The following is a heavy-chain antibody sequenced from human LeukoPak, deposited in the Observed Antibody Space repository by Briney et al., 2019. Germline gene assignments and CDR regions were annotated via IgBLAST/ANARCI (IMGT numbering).Heavy chain of an antibody. CDR2: ISGSGGST. V-gene: IGHV3-23*01. CDR3: AKDAGSGVYFLYYFDY. D-gene: IGHD2-15*01. CDR1: GFTFSNFA. J-gene: IGHJ4*02. Sequence: GGPLRLSCAASGFTFSNFAMTWVRQAPGKGLEWVSGISGSGGSTFYADSVKGRFTISRDNSKNTLYLQMNSLRAEDTAVYYCAKDAGSGVYFLYYFDYWGQGTLVTISS.